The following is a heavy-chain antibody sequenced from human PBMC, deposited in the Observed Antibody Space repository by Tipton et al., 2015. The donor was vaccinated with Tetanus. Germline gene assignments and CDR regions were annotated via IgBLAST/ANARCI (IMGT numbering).Heavy chain of an antibody. Sequence: TLSLTCAVYGGSFRGYYCTWIRQSPGKGLEWIGEIHPSGIVSYTPSLKSRVAILLDTSANQFSLKLTSVTAADTAVYYCARGEDQYKSGNHWGQGTPVTVSS. CDR3: ARGEDQYKSGNH. V-gene: IGHV4-34*01. J-gene: IGHJ5*02. CDR2: IHPSGIV. D-gene: IGHD1-1*01. CDR1: GGSFRGYY.